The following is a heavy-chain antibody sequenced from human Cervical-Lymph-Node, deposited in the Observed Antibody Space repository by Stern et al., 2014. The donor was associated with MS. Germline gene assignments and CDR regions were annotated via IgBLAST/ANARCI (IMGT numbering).Heavy chain of an antibody. V-gene: IGHV5-51*03. D-gene: IGHD2-15*01. Sequence: EVQLVQSGAEVKKPGESLEISCKGSGYRFNTYWIGWVRQMPGKGLEWMGVIYPGDSEVRYNPSVQGQATISADKSITTAYLRWSSLKASDTAIYYCARLDEGAVPYIVVEPPPYFGDVWGQGTTVTVSS. CDR1: GYRFNTYW. J-gene: IGHJ6*02. CDR2: IYPGDSEV. CDR3: ARLDEGAVPYIVVEPPPYFGDV.